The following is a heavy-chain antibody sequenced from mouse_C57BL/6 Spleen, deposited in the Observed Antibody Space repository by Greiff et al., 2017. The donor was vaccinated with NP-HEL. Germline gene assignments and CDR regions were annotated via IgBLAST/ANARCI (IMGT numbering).Heavy chain of an antibody. CDR3: ARQGTYYSNFDY. CDR2: IDPSDSET. V-gene: IGHV1-52*01. CDR1: GYTFTSYW. J-gene: IGHJ2*01. Sequence: QVQLQQPGAELVRPGSSVKLSCKASGYTFTSYWMHWVKQRPIQGLEWIGNIDPSDSETHCNQKFKDKATLTVDKSSSTAYMQLSSLTSEDSAVYYCARQGTYYSNFDYWGQGTTLTVSS. D-gene: IGHD2-5*01.